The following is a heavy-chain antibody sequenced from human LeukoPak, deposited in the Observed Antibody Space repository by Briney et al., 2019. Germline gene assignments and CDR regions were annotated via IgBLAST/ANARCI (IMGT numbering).Heavy chain of an antibody. CDR3: ARSVAVYSDSWTDY. J-gene: IGHJ4*02. CDR2: ITAYNGHT. CDR1: GYTFTSYG. D-gene: IGHD6-6*01. V-gene: IGHV1-18*01. Sequence: ASVKVSCKASGYTFTSYGISWVRQAPGQGLEWMGWITAYNGHTKYAQNLQGRVAMTTDTSKTTAYMELRSLQSDDSAMYYCARSVAVYSDSWTDYWGQGTLVTVSS.